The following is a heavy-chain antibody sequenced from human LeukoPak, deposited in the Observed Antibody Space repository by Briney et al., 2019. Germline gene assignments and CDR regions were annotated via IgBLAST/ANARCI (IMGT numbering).Heavy chain of an antibody. V-gene: IGHV4-34*01. CDR3: ASDYGEGEY. CDR2: INHSGST. D-gene: IGHD4-17*01. CDR1: GGSFSGYY. Sequence: SETLSLTCAVYGGSFSGYYCSWIRQPPGKGLEWIGEINHSGSTNYNPSLKSRVTISVDTSKNQFSLKLSSVTAADTAVYYCASDYGEGEYWGQGTLVTVSS. J-gene: IGHJ4*02.